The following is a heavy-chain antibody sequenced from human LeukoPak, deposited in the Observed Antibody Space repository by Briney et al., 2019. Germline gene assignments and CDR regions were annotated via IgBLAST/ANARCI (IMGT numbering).Heavy chain of an antibody. CDR1: GGSSSGYY. J-gene: IGHJ4*02. Sequence: SETLSLTCAVYGGSSSGYYWSWIRQPPGKGLEWIGEINHSGSTNYNPSLKSRVTISVDTSKNQFSLKLSSVTAADTAVYYCARSRIRITGLGLSTDCFDYWGQGTLVTVSS. D-gene: IGHD1-14*01. V-gene: IGHV4-34*01. CDR2: INHSGST. CDR3: ARSRIRITGLGLSTDCFDY.